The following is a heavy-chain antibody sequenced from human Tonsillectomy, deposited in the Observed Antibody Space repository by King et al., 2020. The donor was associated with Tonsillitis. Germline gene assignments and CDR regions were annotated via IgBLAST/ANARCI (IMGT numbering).Heavy chain of an antibody. D-gene: IGHD6-19*01. CDR1: GFTFGGYG. J-gene: IGHJ3*01. CDR2: IRYDGSYR. V-gene: IGHV3-30*02. Sequence: VQLVESGGGVVQPGGSLRLSCAASGFTFGGYGMHWVRQAPGKGLEWVAYIRYDGSYRKYADSVKGRFTISRDNPKNTLYLQMNSLRVDETAVYHCAKKAPSITGWKDDVFDVWGQGTLVTVSS. CDR3: AKKAPSITGWKDDVFDV.